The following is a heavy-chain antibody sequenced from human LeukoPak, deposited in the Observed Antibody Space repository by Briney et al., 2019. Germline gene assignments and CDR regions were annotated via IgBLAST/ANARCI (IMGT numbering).Heavy chain of an antibody. CDR2: IYYSGST. CDR3: ARHASRYCSSTSCYYWFDP. Sequence: PSETLSLTCTVSGGSISSSSYYWGWIRQPPGKGLEWIGSIYYSGSTCYNPSLKSRVTISVDTSKNQFSLKLSSVTAADTAVYYCARHASRYCSSTSCYYWFDPWGQGTLVTVSS. D-gene: IGHD2-2*01. CDR1: GGSISSSSYY. V-gene: IGHV4-39*07. J-gene: IGHJ5*02.